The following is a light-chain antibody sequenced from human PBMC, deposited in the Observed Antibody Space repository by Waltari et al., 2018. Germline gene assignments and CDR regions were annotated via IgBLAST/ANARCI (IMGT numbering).Light chain of an antibody. V-gene: IGLV3-9*01. CDR3: QLWDSSTGV. Sequence: SYELTQPPSVSVALGQTARITCGGNNFGSKNVHWYQQKPGQAPVLVIYSDTNRPSGIPERFSGSNSENTATLTISRAQAGDEADYYCQLWDSSTGVFGGGTKLTVL. CDR1: NFGSKN. J-gene: IGLJ3*02. CDR2: SDT.